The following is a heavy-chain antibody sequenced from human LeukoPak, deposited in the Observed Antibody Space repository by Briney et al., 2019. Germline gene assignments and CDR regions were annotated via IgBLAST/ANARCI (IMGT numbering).Heavy chain of an antibody. CDR3: AREKGGYLSWDY. CDR1: GYTFTIYG. Sequence: WASVTVSSMASGYTFTIYGISWVRQAPGHRLEWMGWISAYNGNTNYAQKLQGRVTMTTDTSTSTAYMELRSLRSDDTAVYYCAREKGGYLSWDYGGQGTLVIVSA. D-gene: IGHD3-22*01. V-gene: IGHV1-18*01. J-gene: IGHJ4*02. CDR2: ISAYNGNT.